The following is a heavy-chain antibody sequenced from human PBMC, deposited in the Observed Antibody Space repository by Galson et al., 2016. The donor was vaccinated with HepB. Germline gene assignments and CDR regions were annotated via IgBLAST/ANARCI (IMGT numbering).Heavy chain of an antibody. CDR1: GFTFDDYA. V-gene: IGHV3-9*01. Sequence: SLRLSCAASGFTFDDYAMHWVRQAPGKGLEWVSGISWNSGSIGYADSVKGRFTISRDNDKNSLYLQMNSLRAEDTALYYCAKDISPYVLPDNYLDFWGQGTLVTVSS. CDR2: ISWNSGSI. J-gene: IGHJ4*02. CDR3: AKDISPYVLPDNYLDF. D-gene: IGHD2-21*01.